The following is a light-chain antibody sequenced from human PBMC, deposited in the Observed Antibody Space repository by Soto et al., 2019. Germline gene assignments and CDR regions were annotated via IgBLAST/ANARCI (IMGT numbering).Light chain of an antibody. V-gene: IGKV1-39*01. CDR2: AAS. Sequence: DIQITQSPPSLSSYLLDIVTITCRASQSISSYLNWYQQKPGKAPKLLIYAASSLQSGVPSRFSGSGSGTDFTLTISSLQPEDFATYYCQQSYSTPTTFGQGTRLEIK. CDR1: QSISSY. J-gene: IGKJ5*01. CDR3: QQSYSTPTT.